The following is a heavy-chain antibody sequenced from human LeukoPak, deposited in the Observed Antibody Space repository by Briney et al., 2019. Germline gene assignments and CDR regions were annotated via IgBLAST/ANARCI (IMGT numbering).Heavy chain of an antibody. CDR1: GFTFSSYG. V-gene: IGHV3-30*18. D-gene: IGHD6-13*01. J-gene: IGHJ4*02. CDR2: ISHDGSNK. CDR3: AKDMAAAGIEDY. Sequence: PGRSLRLSCAASGFTFSSYGMHWVRQAPGKGLEWVAVISHDGSNKYYADSVKGRFTISRDNSKNTLYLQMNSLRAEDTAVYYCAKDMAAAGIEDYWGQGTLVTVSS.